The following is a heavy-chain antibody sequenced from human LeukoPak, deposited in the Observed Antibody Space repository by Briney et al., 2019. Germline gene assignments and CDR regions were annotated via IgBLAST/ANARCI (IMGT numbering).Heavy chain of an antibody. CDR2: ISSSSSYI. CDR3: ARGTYCSGGSCYSFDY. J-gene: IGHJ4*02. CDR1: GFTFSSYS. D-gene: IGHD2-15*01. V-gene: IGHV3-21*01. Sequence: PGGSLRLSCAASGFTFSSYSMNWVRQAPGKGLEWVSSISSSSSYIYYADSVKGRFTTSRDNAKNSLYLQMNSLRAEDTAVYYCARGTYCSGGSCYSFDYWGQGTLVTVSS.